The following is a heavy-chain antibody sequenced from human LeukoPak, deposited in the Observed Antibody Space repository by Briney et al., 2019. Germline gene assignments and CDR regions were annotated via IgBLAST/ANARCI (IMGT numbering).Heavy chain of an antibody. D-gene: IGHD3-16*01. CDR1: GGSISNYY. Sequence: SETLSLTCSVSGGSISNYYWSWIRQPAGKGLEWIGRFYNSGSTNCNPSLKSRVTMSVDTSKNQFSLKLSFVTAADTAVYYCARVGDYALEDWGQGTLVTVSS. J-gene: IGHJ4*02. CDR2: FYNSGST. V-gene: IGHV4-4*07. CDR3: ARVGDYALED.